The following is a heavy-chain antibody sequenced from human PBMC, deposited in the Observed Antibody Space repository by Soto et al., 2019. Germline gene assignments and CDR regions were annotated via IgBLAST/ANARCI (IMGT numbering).Heavy chain of an antibody. J-gene: IGHJ4*02. V-gene: IGHV4-61*01. CDR1: GGSVSSGSYY. CDR3: AAYSSSWRLFWGQAVVY. Sequence: PSETLSLTCTVSGGSVSSGSYYWSWIRQPPGKGLEWIGYIYYSGSTNYNPSLKSRVTISVDTSKNQFSLKLSSVTAADTAVYYCAAYSSSWRLFWGQAVVYWGQGTLVTVSS. D-gene: IGHD6-13*01. CDR2: IYYSGST.